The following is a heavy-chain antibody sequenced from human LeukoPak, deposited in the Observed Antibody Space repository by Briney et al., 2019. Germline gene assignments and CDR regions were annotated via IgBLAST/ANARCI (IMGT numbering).Heavy chain of an antibody. J-gene: IGHJ4*02. CDR3: AKDLRQLWLDY. D-gene: IGHD5-18*01. CDR2: IRYDGSNK. V-gene: IGHV3-30*02. Sequence: GGSLRLSCAASAFTFSRYGMHWVRQAPGKGLEWVAFIRYDGSNKYYADSVKGRFTISRDNSKNTLYLQMNSLRAEDTAVYYCAKDLRQLWLDYWGQGTLITVSS. CDR1: AFTFSRYG.